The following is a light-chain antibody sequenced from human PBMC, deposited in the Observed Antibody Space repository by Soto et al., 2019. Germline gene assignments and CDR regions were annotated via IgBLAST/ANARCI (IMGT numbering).Light chain of an antibody. CDR3: SSYGGYNNVI. J-gene: IGLJ2*01. Sequence: QSALTQPPSASGSPGQSVTISCTGTSSDVGGYNYVSWYQQHPDKAPKIIIYEVSKRPSGVPDRFSGSKSGNTASLTVSGLQAEDEADYYCSSYGGYNNVIFGGGTKLTVL. CDR2: EVS. CDR1: SSDVGGYNY. V-gene: IGLV2-8*01.